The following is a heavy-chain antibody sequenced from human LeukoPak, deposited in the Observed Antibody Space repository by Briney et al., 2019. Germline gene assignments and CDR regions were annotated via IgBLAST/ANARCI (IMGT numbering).Heavy chain of an antibody. D-gene: IGHD6-13*01. Sequence: RASVKVSCKASGYTFTSYAMNWVRQAPGQGLEWMGWINTNTGNPTYAQGFTGRFVFSLDTSVSTAYLQICSLKAEDIAVYYCARVGPSSSWYNYYYYYGMDVWGQGTTVTVSS. CDR2: INTNTGNP. V-gene: IGHV7-4-1*01. J-gene: IGHJ6*02. CDR3: ARVGPSSSWYNYYYYYGMDV. CDR1: GYTFTSYA.